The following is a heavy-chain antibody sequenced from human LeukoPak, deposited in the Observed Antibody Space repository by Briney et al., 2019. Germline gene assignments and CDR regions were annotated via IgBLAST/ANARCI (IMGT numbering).Heavy chain of an antibody. V-gene: IGHV4-4*07. CDR2: IYPSGST. CDR3: ARENSGSYRQFDY. Sequence: SETLCLTCTASGVSISSYYWTWIRQPAGKGLEWVARIYPSGSTNYNPSLKSRVTMSVDTSKNQFALKLNSVTAADTAAYYCARENSGSYRQFDYWGQGTLVTVSS. D-gene: IGHD1-26*01. CDR1: GVSISSYY. J-gene: IGHJ4*02.